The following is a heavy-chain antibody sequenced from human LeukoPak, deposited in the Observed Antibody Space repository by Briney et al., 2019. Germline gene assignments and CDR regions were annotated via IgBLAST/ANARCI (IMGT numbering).Heavy chain of an antibody. Sequence: PGGSLRLSCAASGFTFDDYAMHWVRQAPGKGLEWVSGIPWDSGSVAYADSVKGRFTISRDNAQNSLSLQMNGLRAEDTALYYCAKDRGYRDLDSIDIWGQGTMVTVSS. CDR2: IPWDSGSV. CDR1: GFTFDDYA. CDR3: AKDRGYRDLDSIDI. J-gene: IGHJ3*02. D-gene: IGHD5-18*01. V-gene: IGHV3-9*01.